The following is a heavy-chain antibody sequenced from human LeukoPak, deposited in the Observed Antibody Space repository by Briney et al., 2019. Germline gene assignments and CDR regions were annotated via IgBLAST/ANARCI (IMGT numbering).Heavy chain of an antibody. V-gene: IGHV1-24*01. CDR2: FDPEDGET. Sequence: ASVKVSCKVSGYTLTELSMHWVRQAPGKGLEWMGGFDPEDGETIYAQKFQGRVTMTEDTSTDTAYMELSSLRSEDAAVYYCATAGKDWNGLYYFDYWGQGTLATVSS. CDR3: ATAGKDWNGLYYFDY. D-gene: IGHD3-3*01. J-gene: IGHJ4*02. CDR1: GYTLTELS.